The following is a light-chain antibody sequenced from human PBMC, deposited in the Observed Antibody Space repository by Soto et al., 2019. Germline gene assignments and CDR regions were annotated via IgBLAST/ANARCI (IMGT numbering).Light chain of an antibody. CDR2: GAS. CDR1: QSVSSY. J-gene: IGKJ5*01. V-gene: IGKV3-11*01. Sequence: IVLTQSPATLSLSPGERATLSCRASQSVSSYLAWYQQKPGQAPRLLIYGASTRATGIPARFSGSGSGTEFTLTISSLEPEDSAVYYCQQRHMWPITFGQGTRLEI. CDR3: QQRHMWPIT.